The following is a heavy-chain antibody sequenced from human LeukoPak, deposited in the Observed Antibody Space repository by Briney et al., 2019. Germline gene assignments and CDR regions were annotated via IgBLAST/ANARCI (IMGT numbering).Heavy chain of an antibody. Sequence: SETLSLTCTVSGSSMTTSNYYWAWIRQPPGEGLEWIGTISYSGSTYYNPSLKSRVTISVDTSKSQLSLNLKSVAAADMAVYYCARYSVVDMTYFHGYPPHFDPWGHGTLVTVSS. CDR3: ARYSVVDMTYFHGYPPHFDP. CDR1: GSSMTTSNYY. CDR2: ISYSGST. J-gene: IGHJ5*02. D-gene: IGHD5-12*01. V-gene: IGHV4-39*01.